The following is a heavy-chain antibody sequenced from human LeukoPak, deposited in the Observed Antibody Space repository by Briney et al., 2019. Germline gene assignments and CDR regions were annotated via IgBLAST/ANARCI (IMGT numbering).Heavy chain of an antibody. CDR2: ISYDGSNK. CDR3: AKAHPSTVTTFYGMDV. V-gene: IGHV3-30*18. D-gene: IGHD4-17*01. J-gene: IGHJ6*02. CDR1: GFTFSSYG. Sequence: GGSLRLSCAASGFTFSSYGMHWVRQAPGKGLEWVAVISYDGSNKYYADSVKGRFTISRDNSKNTLYLQMNSLRAEDTAVYYCAKAHPSTVTTFYGMDVWGQGTTVTVSS.